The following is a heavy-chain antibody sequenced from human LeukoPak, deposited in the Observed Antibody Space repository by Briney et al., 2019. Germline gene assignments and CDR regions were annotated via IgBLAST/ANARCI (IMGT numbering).Heavy chain of an antibody. CDR1: GFTFSSYW. J-gene: IGHJ4*01. CDR3: AGDRGWTFYL. CDR2: IKGDGSEK. Sequence: GGSLRLSCAVSGFTFSSYWMTWVRQAPGTGLEWVATIKGDGSEKYYVDSVKGRFTISRDNAKNSLYLQMNSLKDEDTAVYYCAGDRGWTFYLWGQGTLVTVSS. D-gene: IGHD3-10*01. V-gene: IGHV3-7*01.